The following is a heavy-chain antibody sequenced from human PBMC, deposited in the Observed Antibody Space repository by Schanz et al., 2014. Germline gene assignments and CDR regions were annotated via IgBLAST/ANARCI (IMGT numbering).Heavy chain of an antibody. CDR3: ARDIQYHYDTSGPVGAFDI. CDR1: GGTFSSYA. V-gene: IGHV1-69*04. Sequence: QVPLVQSGAEVTKPGSSVKVSCTASGGTFSSYAFSWVRQAPGQGLEWMGKIIPILGMENYAQKFQGRVAITADISASTAYMDLSRLRSDDTAVYYCARDIQYHYDTSGPVGAFDIWGQGTVVTVSS. D-gene: IGHD3-22*01. CDR2: IIPILGME. J-gene: IGHJ3*02.